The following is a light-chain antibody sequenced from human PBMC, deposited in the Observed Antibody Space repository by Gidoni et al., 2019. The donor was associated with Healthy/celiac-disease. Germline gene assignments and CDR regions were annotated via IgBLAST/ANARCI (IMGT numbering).Light chain of an antibody. J-gene: IGLJ2*01. CDR3: NSRDSSGNHVV. CDR1: SLRSYY. CDR2: GKN. V-gene: IGLV3-19*01. Sequence: SSELTQDPAVSVALGQTVRITCHGDSLRSYYAGWYQQKPGQAPVLVIYGKNNRPSGIPDRFSGSSSGNTASLTITGAQAEDEADYYCNSRDSSGNHVVFGGGTKLTVL.